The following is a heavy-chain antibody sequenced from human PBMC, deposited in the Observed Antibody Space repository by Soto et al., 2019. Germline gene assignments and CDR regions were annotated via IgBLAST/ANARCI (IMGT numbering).Heavy chain of an antibody. CDR3: ARGPVGAYDSSVSDFDY. CDR2: INHSGST. V-gene: IGHV4-34*01. D-gene: IGHD3-22*01. CDR1: GGSFSGYY. Sequence: PSETLSLTCAVYGGSFSGYYWSWIRQPPGKGLEWIGEINHSGSTNYTPSLKSRVTISVDTSKNRFSLKLSSVTAADTAVYYCARGPVGAYDSSVSDFDYWGQGTLVTVSS. J-gene: IGHJ4*02.